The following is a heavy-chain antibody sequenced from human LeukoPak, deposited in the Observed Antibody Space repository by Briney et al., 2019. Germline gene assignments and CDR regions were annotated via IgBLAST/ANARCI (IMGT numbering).Heavy chain of an antibody. V-gene: IGHV3-30*02. CDR1: GFTFSSYG. CDR2: LRYDGSNK. J-gene: IGHJ4*02. CDR3: AKAYCSGGSCPLDY. D-gene: IGHD2-15*01. Sequence: GGTLRFSCAASGFTFSSYGMHRVRQAPGKGLKWVAILRYDGSNKYYADSVKGRITISRDNSKNTLYLQMNSLRAEDTAVYYCAKAYCSGGSCPLDYWGQGTLVTVSS.